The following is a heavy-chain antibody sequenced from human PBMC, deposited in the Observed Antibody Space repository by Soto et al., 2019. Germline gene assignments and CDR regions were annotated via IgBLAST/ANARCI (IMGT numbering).Heavy chain of an antibody. CDR1: GFTFSSYS. CDR3: ARDILSGEDYYYGMDV. J-gene: IGHJ6*02. D-gene: IGHD3-10*01. CDR2: ISSSSSYI. Sequence: PGGSLRLSCAASGFTFSSYSMNWVRQAPGKGLEWVSSISSSSSYIYYADSVKGRFTISRDNAKNSLYLQMNSLRAEDTAVYYCARDILSGEDYYYGMDVWGQGTTVTVSS. V-gene: IGHV3-21*01.